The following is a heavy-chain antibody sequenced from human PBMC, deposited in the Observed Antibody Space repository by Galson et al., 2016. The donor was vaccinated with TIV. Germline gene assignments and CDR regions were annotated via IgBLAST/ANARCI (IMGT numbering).Heavy chain of an antibody. CDR1: GGTFNEYT. D-gene: IGHD3-3*01. Sequence: SVKVSCKASGGTFNEYTITWIRQAPGQGLEWMGGVIPSLGTANFAQKFQGRVMITADESTNTVYMEIRSLRFEDTAVYYCARDDSGVDITVSAIDAFDPWGQGTMVMVSS. V-gene: IGHV1-69*13. J-gene: IGHJ3*01. CDR3: ARDDSGVDITVSAIDAFDP. CDR2: VIPSLGTA.